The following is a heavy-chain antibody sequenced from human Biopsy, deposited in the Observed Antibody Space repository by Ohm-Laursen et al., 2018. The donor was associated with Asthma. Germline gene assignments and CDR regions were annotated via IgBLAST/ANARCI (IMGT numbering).Heavy chain of an antibody. D-gene: IGHD3-22*01. V-gene: IGHV7-4-1*02. Sequence: ASVKVSCKASGYTVTRYAINWVRQAPGQGLEWMEWINTNTGNPTYAQGFTGRFVFSLDTSVNTAHLQISSLKAEDTAVYYCARMISYYHEMRAPFFDYWGQGTLVTVSS. CDR3: ARMISYYHEMRAPFFDY. J-gene: IGHJ4*02. CDR2: INTNTGNP. CDR1: GYTVTRYA.